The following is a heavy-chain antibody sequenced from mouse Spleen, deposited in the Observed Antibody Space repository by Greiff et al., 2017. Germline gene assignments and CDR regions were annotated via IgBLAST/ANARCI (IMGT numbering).Heavy chain of an antibody. V-gene: IGHV5-17*01. CDR3: ARNDGYQYYFDY. J-gene: IGHJ2*01. Sequence: EVKLVESGGGLVKPGGSLKLSCAASGFTFSDYGMHWVRQAPEKGLEWGAYISSGSSTIYYADTVKGRFTISRDNAKNTLFLQMTSLRSEDTAMYYCARNDGYQYYFDYWGQGTTLTVSS. CDR2: ISSGSSTI. D-gene: IGHD2-3*01. CDR1: GFTFSDYG.